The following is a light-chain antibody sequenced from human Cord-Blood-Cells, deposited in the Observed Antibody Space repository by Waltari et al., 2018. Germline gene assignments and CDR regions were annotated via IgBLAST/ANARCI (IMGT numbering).Light chain of an antibody. V-gene: IGKV1-33*01. CDR3: QPYDNLPFT. CDR1: QDISNY. CDR2: DAS. J-gene: IGKJ3*01. Sequence: DIQMTQSPSSLSASVGDRVTITCQASQDISNYLKWYQQKPGKAPKLLIYDASNLETGVPSRFSGSGSGTDFTFTISSLQPEDIATYYCQPYDNLPFTFGPGTKVDIK.